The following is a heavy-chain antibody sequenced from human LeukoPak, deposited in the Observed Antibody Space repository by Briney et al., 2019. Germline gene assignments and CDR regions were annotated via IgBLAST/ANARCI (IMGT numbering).Heavy chain of an antibody. CDR1: GFTFSSYA. D-gene: IGHD2-15*01. CDR3: AKEPRYCSGGSCPYFAY. V-gene: IGHV3-23*01. Sequence: GGFLRLTCAASGFTFSSYAMSWVRQAPGKGLEWVSAISGSGGSTYYADSVKGRFTISRDNSKNTLYLQMNSLRAEDTAVYYCAKEPRYCSGGSCPYFAYWGQGTLVTVSS. CDR2: ISGSGGST. J-gene: IGHJ4*02.